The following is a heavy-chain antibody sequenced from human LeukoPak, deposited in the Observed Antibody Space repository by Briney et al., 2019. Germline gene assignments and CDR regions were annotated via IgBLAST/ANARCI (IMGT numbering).Heavy chain of an antibody. CDR3: AKDRGYGGNPEGFDY. J-gene: IGHJ4*02. D-gene: IGHD4-23*01. CDR1: GFTFDDYA. Sequence: PGGSLRLSCAASGFTFDDYAMHWVRQAPGKGLEWVSGISWNSGSIGYADSVKGRFTISRDNAKNSLYLQMNSLRAEDMALYYCAKDRGYGGNPEGFDYWGQGTLVTVSS. CDR2: ISWNSGSI. V-gene: IGHV3-9*03.